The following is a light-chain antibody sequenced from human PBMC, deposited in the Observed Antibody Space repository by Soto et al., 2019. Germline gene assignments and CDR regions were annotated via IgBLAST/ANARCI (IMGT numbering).Light chain of an antibody. CDR2: DAS. CDR3: QQRSNWPPIT. CDR1: QSVSSY. Sequence: ESVLTQSPTTLSLSPGERATLCCRASQSVSSYLAWYQQKPGQAPRLLIYDASNRATGIPARFSGSGSGTDFTLTISSLEPEDFAVYYCQQRSNWPPITFGQGTRLDIK. V-gene: IGKV3-11*01. J-gene: IGKJ5*01.